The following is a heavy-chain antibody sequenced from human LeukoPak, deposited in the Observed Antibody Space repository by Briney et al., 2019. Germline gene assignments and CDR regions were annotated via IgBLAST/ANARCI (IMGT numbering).Heavy chain of an antibody. V-gene: IGHV1-8*01. CDR2: MNPNSGNT. J-gene: IGHJ5*02. CDR1: GYTFTSYD. D-gene: IGHD6-6*01. Sequence: ASVKVSCKASGYTFTSYDINWVRQATGQGLEWMGWMNPNSGNTGYAQKFQVRVTMTRNTSISTAYMELSSLRSEDTAVYYCASPDLAARQIGVDPWGQGTLVTVSS. CDR3: ASPDLAARQIGVDP.